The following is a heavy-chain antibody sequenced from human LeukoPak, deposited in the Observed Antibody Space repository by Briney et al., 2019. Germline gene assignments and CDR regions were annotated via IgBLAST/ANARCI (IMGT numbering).Heavy chain of an antibody. CDR1: GFTFSYYG. CDR2: IRFDGNDK. Sequence: GGSLRLSCAASGFTFSYYGMHWVRQAPGKGLEWVAFIRFDGNDKFYADSVKGRFTISKDTSRNTLYLQMNSLKTEDTAVYYCHATGIVGGHDVFDIWGQGTMVTVSS. D-gene: IGHD1-26*01. J-gene: IGHJ3*02. V-gene: IGHV3-30*02. CDR3: HATGIVGGHDVFDI.